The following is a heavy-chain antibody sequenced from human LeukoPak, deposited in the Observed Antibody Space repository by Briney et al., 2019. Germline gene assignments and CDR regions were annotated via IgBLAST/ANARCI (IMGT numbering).Heavy chain of an antibody. CDR3: ARAGFQPRGGGFDY. CDR2: IYHSGST. D-gene: IGHD3-16*01. Sequence: SETLSLTCTVSGGSISSYYWSWIRQPPGKGLEWIGYIYHSGSTNYNPSLKSRVTISVDTSKNQFSLKLSSVTAADTAVYYCARAGFQPRGGGFDYWGQGTLVTVS. J-gene: IGHJ4*02. V-gene: IGHV4-59*01. CDR1: GGSISSYY.